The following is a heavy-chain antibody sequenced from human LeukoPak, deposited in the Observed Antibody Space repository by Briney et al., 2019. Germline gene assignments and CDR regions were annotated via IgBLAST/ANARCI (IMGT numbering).Heavy chain of an antibody. J-gene: IGHJ4*02. CDR3: ARTSGTSFDY. D-gene: IGHD1-14*01. V-gene: IGHV4-59*01. Sequence: KPSETPSLTRTVSGGSISSYYWSWIQQPPGKGLEWIGYIYYSGSTNYNPSLKSRVTISVDTSKNQFSLKLSSVTAADTAVYYCARTSGTSFDYWGQGTLVTVSS. CDR2: IYYSGST. CDR1: GGSISSYY.